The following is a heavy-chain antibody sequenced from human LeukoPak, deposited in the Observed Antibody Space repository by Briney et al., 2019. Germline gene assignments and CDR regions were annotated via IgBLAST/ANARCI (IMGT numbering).Heavy chain of an antibody. CDR2: IKSRTDGGTT. CDR3: HYGAFDY. D-gene: IGHD3-16*01. Sequence: GGSLRLSCAASGFTFKNAWMTWVRQAPGKGLEWVGRIKSRTDGGTTDYVAPVKGRFTISRDDSKNTLYLQMNSLKTEDTAVYYCHYGAFDYWGQGTLVTVSS. CDR1: GFTFKNAW. J-gene: IGHJ4*02. V-gene: IGHV3-15*01.